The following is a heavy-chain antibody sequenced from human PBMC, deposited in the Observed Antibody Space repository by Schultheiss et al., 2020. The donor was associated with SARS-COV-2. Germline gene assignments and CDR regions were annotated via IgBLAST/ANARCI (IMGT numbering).Heavy chain of an antibody. CDR3: AREVVATGFDY. D-gene: IGHD5-12*01. CDR2: INHSGST. J-gene: IGHJ4*02. CDR1: GYSISSGYY. Sequence: SQTLSLTCAVSGYSISSGYYWGWIRQPPGKGLEWIGEINHSGSTNYNPSLKSRVTISVDTSKNQFSLKLSSVTAADTAVYYCAREVVATGFDYWGQVTLVTVSS. V-gene: IGHV4-38-2*02.